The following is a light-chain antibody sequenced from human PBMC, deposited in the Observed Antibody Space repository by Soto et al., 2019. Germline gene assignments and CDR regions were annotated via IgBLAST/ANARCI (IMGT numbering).Light chain of an antibody. J-gene: IGKJ4*01. CDR1: QSISSW. V-gene: IGKV1-5*03. CDR2: KAS. Sequence: DIQMTQSPSTLSASVGDRVTITCRASQSISSWLAWYQQKPGKAPKLLIYKASSLESGVPSRFSGSGSGTEFTLTISSLQSDDFATYYCQQYNSVSLLTFGGGTKVDIK. CDR3: QQYNSVSLLT.